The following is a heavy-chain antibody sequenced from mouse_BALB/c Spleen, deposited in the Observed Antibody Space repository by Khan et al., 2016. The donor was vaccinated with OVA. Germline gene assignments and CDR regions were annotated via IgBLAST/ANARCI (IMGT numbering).Heavy chain of an antibody. Sequence: EVELVESGGGLVQPGGSRKLSCAASGFTFSSFGMHWVRQAPKKGLEWVAYISSGSSTIYYVDTVKGRFTISRDNPKNTRFLQMTSLRSEDTAMYYCARSGGNFHWYFDVWGAGTSVTVSS. CDR3: ARSGGNFHWYFDV. J-gene: IGHJ1*01. V-gene: IGHV5-17*02. CDR1: GFTFSSFG. D-gene: IGHD2-1*01. CDR2: ISSGSSTI.